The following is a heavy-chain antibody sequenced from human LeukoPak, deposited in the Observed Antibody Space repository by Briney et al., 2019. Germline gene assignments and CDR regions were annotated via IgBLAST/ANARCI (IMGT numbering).Heavy chain of an antibody. CDR2: ISAYNGNT. V-gene: IGHV1-18*01. CDR3: ASYSSDRAAEPLDY. J-gene: IGHJ4*02. CDR1: GYTFTSYG. D-gene: IGHD6-13*01. Sequence: SVKVSCKASGYTFTSYGISWVRQAPGQGLEWMGWISAYNGNTNYARKLQGRVTMTTDTSTSTAYMELRSLRSDDTAVYYCASYSSDRAAEPLDYWGEGTLVTVSS.